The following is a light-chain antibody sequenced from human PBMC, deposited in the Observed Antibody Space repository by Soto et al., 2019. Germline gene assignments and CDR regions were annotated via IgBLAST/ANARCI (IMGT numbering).Light chain of an antibody. CDR2: KAS. Sequence: DIQMTQSPSTLSASVGDRVTITCRASQSISSWLAWYQQKPGKAPKLLIYKASSLESGVPSRSSGSESGTEFTLTISSLQPDDFATYYCQQYSGYSLTFGGGTKVEIK. J-gene: IGKJ4*01. CDR1: QSISSW. V-gene: IGKV1-5*03. CDR3: QQYSGYSLT.